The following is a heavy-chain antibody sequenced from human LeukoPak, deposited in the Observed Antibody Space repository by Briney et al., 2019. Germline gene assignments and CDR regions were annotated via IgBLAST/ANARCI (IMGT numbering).Heavy chain of an antibody. D-gene: IGHD2-2*01. V-gene: IGHV3-64*02. CDR1: GFTFSTYA. J-gene: IGHJ4*02. Sequence: GGSLRLSCAASGFTFSTYAMHWVRQAPGKGLEYISAISTDGFGKYYADSVRGRFTISRDNSKNMLHLQMGSLGPEDMAAYYCARWGSTSCYDSWGQGTLVTVSS. CDR2: ISTDGFGK. CDR3: ARWGSTSCYDS.